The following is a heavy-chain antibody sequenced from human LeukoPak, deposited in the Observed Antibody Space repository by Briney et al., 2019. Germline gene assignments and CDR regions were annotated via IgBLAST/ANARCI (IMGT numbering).Heavy chain of an antibody. CDR3: ARIDSGSSCLDY. Sequence: SGGSLRLSCAASGFTFSSYTMNWVRQPPGKGLEWVSNIGASSTTIYYADSVKGRFTISRDNAKNSLYLQMNSLRAEDTAVYYCARIDSGSSCLDYWGQGTLVTVSS. D-gene: IGHD6-13*01. J-gene: IGHJ4*02. V-gene: IGHV3-48*01. CDR1: GFTFSSYT. CDR2: IGASSTTI.